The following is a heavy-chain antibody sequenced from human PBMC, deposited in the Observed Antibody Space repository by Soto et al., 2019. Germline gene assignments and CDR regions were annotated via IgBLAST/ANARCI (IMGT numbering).Heavy chain of an antibody. CDR1: GYTFTSYA. D-gene: IGHD6-19*01. Sequence: ASVKVSCKASGYTFTSYAMHWVRQAPGQRLEWMGWINAGNGNTKYSQKFQGRVTITRDTSASTAYMELSSLRSEDTAVYYCARSSTAVAGYFDYWGQGNLVTVSS. CDR3: ARSSTAVAGYFDY. CDR2: INAGNGNT. V-gene: IGHV1-3*01. J-gene: IGHJ4*02.